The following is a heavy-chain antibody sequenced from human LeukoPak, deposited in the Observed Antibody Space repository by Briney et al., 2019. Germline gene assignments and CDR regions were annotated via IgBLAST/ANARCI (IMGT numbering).Heavy chain of an antibody. D-gene: IGHD3-9*01. CDR3: ARSNGDILTGYYDY. J-gene: IGHJ4*02. Sequence: GASVKVSCKASGYTFNSYGISWVRQAPGQGLEWMGWISAYNGHTNYAQKFQGRVTITADESTSTAYMELSSLRSEDTAVYYCARSNGDILTGYYDYWGQGTLVTVSS. V-gene: IGHV1-18*01. CDR1: GYTFNSYG. CDR2: ISAYNGHT.